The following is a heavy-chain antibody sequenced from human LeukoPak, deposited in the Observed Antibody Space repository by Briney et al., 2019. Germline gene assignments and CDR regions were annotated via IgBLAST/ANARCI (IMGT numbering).Heavy chain of an antibody. V-gene: IGHV3-15*01. Sequence: GGSLRLSCAASGFTFRNAWMSWVRQAPGKGLEWVGLIKGKTDGGTADYAAPVKGRFTISRDDSQNTLYLQMNSLKTEDTALYYCTTDRGLTMIRGLPFDYWGQGTLVTLSS. D-gene: IGHD3-10*01. CDR1: GFTFRNAW. CDR2: IKGKTDGGTA. J-gene: IGHJ4*02. CDR3: TTDRGLTMIRGLPFDY.